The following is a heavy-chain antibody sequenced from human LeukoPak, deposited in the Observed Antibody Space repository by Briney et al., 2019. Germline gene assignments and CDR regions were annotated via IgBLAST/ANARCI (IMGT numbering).Heavy chain of an antibody. CDR1: SGSFSGYY. CDR3: ASIIPVRGYSGYDYFDY. CDR2: INHSGST. Sequence: SETLTLTCAVYSGSFSGYYWSWIRQPPGKGLEWIGEINHSGSTNYNPSLKSRVTISVDTSKNQFSLKLSSVTAADTAVYYCASIIPVRGYSGYDYFDYWGQGTLVTVSS. D-gene: IGHD5-12*01. J-gene: IGHJ4*02. V-gene: IGHV4-34*01.